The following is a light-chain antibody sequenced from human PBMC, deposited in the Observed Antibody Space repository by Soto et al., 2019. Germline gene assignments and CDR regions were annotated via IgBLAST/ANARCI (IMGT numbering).Light chain of an antibody. J-gene: IGKJ4*01. CDR2: AAS. CDR3: QQRSNWPPALS. Sequence: DIQITQSPSSLSASVGDRVTITCRASQGIANSLAWYQQRPGKVPNLLIYAASTLQSGVPARFSGSGSGTDFTLTISSLQPEDFAVYYCQQRSNWPPALSFGGGTKVDIK. V-gene: IGKV1-27*01. CDR1: QGIANS.